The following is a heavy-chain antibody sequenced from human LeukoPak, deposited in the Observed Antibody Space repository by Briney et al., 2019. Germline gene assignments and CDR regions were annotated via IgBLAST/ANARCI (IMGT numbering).Heavy chain of an antibody. CDR1: GGTFSSNA. J-gene: IGHJ4*02. Sequence: SVKVSCKASGGTFSSNAMGWVRQAPGQGLEWMGGIIPMFGTPNSAQKFRGRVTITADESTSTTYMELSSLRSEDTAVYYCARSVNTYYDFWSGYFPSDYWGQGTLVTVSS. CDR3: ARSVNTYYDFWSGYFPSDY. V-gene: IGHV1-69*13. D-gene: IGHD3-3*01. CDR2: IIPMFGTP.